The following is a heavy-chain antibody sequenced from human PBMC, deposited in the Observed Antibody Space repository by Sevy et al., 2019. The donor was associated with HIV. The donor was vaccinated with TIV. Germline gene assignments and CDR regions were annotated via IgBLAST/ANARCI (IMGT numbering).Heavy chain of an antibody. CDR3: ARGPYSNYDYGMDV. V-gene: IGHV1-69*13. CDR2: IIPIFGTA. D-gene: IGHD4-4*01. CDR1: GGTFSSYA. Sequence: ASVKVSCKASGGTFSSYAISWVRQAPGQGLEWMGGIIPIFGTANYAQKFQGRVTITADESMRTAYMELSSLRSEDTAVYYCARGPYSNYDYGMDVWGQGTTVTVSS. J-gene: IGHJ6*02.